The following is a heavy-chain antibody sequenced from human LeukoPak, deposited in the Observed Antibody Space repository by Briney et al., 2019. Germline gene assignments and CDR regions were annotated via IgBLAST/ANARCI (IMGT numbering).Heavy chain of an antibody. Sequence: GGSLRLSCAASGFTVSSNYMSWVRQAPGKGLEWVSVIYSGGSTYYADSVKGRFTISRDNSKNTLYLEMNSLRAEDTAVYYCAKDSSIYDWGYMDVWGKGTTVTISS. CDR1: GFTVSSNY. V-gene: IGHV3-53*01. CDR2: IYSGGST. J-gene: IGHJ6*03. CDR3: AKDSSIYDWGYMDV. D-gene: IGHD3-9*01.